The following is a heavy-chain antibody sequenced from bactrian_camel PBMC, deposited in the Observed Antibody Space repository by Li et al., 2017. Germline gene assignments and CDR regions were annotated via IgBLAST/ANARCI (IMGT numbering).Heavy chain of an antibody. CDR1: GDIIFTYF. V-gene: IGHV3S53*01. Sequence: HVQLVESGGGSVQAGGSLRLSCTVSGDIIFTYFMGWFRQAPGQKREGVASIESDGTAKYAASVKGRFTVSRDNAKNTLYLQMNSLKPDDTAVYYCAATGQMLSVAGCRTQGTQVTVS. J-gene: IGHJ4*01. D-gene: IGHD1*01. CDR2: IESDGTA.